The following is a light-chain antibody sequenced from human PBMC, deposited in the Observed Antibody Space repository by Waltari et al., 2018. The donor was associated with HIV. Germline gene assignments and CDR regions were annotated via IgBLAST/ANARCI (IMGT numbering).Light chain of an antibody. CDR2: GAS. J-gene: IGKJ4*01. CDR3: QQYHKWPLT. V-gene: IGKV3-15*01. Sequence: EIVMTQSPATLSVSPGERATLSCRASQSVNNNLAWYQQKHGKAPRLLISGASTRATGVPARFSGSGSVTDFTLTISSLQSEDFGIYYCQQYHKWPLTFGGGTKVEIK. CDR1: QSVNNN.